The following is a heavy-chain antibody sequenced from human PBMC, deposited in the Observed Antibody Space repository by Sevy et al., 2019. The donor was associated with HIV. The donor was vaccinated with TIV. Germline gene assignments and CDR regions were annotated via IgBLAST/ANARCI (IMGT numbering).Heavy chain of an antibody. J-gene: IGHJ4*02. D-gene: IGHD2-8*01. CDR2: ISYDGRNK. CDR1: GFTFSSYA. CDR3: ARVGVSYCTDVCYNRFDF. V-gene: IGHV3-30*09. Sequence: GGSLRLSCSASGFTFSSYALLWVRQAPGKGLEWVSLISYDGRNKYYSDSVKGRFAISRDESKTTLFLQMESLRTEDTVIYYCARVGVSYCTDVCYNRFDFWGRGTLVTVSS.